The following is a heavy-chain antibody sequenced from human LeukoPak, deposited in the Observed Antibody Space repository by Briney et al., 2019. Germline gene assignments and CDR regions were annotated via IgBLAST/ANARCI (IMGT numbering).Heavy chain of an antibody. CDR1: GGSISSNY. D-gene: IGHD4-23*01. J-gene: IGHJ4*02. V-gene: IGHV4-59*12. CDR3: ASLSSIRTFPRTTVVTPSGY. Sequence: NPSETLSLTCTVSGGSISSNYWNWIRQPPGKGLEWIGYISYSGSSNYNPSLKSRVTISVDTSKNQFSLKLSSVTAADTAVYYCASLSSIRTFPRTTVVTPSGYWGQGTLVTVSS. CDR2: ISYSGSS.